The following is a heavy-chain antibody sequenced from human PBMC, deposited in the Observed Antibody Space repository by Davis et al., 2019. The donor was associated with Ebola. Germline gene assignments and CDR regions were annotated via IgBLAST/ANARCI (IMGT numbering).Heavy chain of an antibody. J-gene: IGHJ6*02. CDR3: ARGVSLYYYYGMDV. V-gene: IGHV4-34*01. Sequence: MPGGSLRLSCAVYGGSFSGYYWSWIRQPPGKGLEWIGEINHSGSTNYNPSLKSRVTMSVDTSKNQFSLKLSSVTAADTAVYYCARGVSLYYYYGMDVWGQGTTVTVSS. CDR1: GGSFSGYY. CDR2: INHSGST.